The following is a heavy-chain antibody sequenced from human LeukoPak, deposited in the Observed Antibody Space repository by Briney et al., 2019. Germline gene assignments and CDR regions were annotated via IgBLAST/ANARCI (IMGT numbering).Heavy chain of an antibody. CDR3: ARTTGSSYYDFWSGYFISPDY. CDR2: IYPGDSDT. Sequence: GKPLKISCKGSGYSFTSYWIGWVRQMPGKGLEWMGIIYPGDSDTRYSPSFQGQVTISADKSISTAYLQWSSLKASDTAMYYCARTTGSSYYDFWSGYFISPDYWGQGTLVTVSS. D-gene: IGHD3-3*01. V-gene: IGHV5-51*01. CDR1: GYSFTSYW. J-gene: IGHJ4*02.